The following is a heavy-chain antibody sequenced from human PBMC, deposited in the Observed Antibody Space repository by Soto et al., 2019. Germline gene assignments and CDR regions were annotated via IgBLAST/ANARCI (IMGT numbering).Heavy chain of an antibody. V-gene: IGHV3-30*18. Sequence: GXSLRLSCAASGFTSSSYGMHCVRQAPSKGLEWVAVISYDGSNKYYADSVKGRFTISRDNSKNTLYLQMNSLRAEDTAVYYCAKDPSPYDSSGYFARWGQGTLVTVSS. CDR3: AKDPSPYDSSGYFAR. J-gene: IGHJ5*02. CDR2: ISYDGSNK. D-gene: IGHD3-22*01. CDR1: GFTSSSYG.